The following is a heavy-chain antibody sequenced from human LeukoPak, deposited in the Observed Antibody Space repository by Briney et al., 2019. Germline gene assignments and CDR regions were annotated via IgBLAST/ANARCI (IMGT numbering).Heavy chain of an antibody. V-gene: IGHV1-69*05. CDR3: ARSGYSYGPFDY. D-gene: IGHD5-18*01. CDR1: GGTFSSYA. Sequence: SVKVSSKASGGTFSSYAIIWVRQAPGQGLEWMGGIIPIFGTANYAQKFQGRVTITTDESTSTAYMELSSLRSEDAAVYYCARSGYSYGPFDYWGQGTLVTVSS. CDR2: IIPIFGTA. J-gene: IGHJ4*02.